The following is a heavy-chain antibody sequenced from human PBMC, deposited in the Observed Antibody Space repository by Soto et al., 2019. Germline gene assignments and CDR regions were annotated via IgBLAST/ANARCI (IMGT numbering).Heavy chain of an antibody. D-gene: IGHD1-26*01. CDR3: ARHRDNSGTYPNAFDI. Sequence: GESLKISCKGSGYSFTSYWISWVRQMPGKGLEWMGIIWPGDSDSRYSPSFQGQVTFSADKSISTAYLEWSSLKASDTAMYYCARHRDNSGTYPNAFDIWGQGTLVTVSS. J-gene: IGHJ3*02. CDR1: GYSFTSYW. CDR2: IWPGDSDS. V-gene: IGHV5-51*01.